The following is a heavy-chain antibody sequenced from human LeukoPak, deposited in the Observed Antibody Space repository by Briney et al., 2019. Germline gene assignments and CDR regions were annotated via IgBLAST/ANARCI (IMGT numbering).Heavy chain of an antibody. CDR1: GGSISSYY. V-gene: IGHV4-59*12. J-gene: IGHJ4*02. CDR2: IYYSGST. Sequence: SETLSLTCTVSGGSISSYYWSWIRQPPGKGLEWIGYIYYSGSTNYNPSLKSRVTISVNTSKNQFSLKLSSVTAADTAVYYCARLPITMVRGAMIYWGQGTLVTVSS. CDR3: ARLPITMVRGAMIY. D-gene: IGHD3-10*01.